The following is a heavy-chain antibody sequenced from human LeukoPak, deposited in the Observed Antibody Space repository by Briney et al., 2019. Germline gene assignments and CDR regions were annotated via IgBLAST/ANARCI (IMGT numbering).Heavy chain of an antibody. CDR2: FDPEDGET. V-gene: IGHV1-24*01. D-gene: IGHD1-26*01. Sequence: ASVKVSCKVSGYTLTELSMHWVRQAPGKGLEWMGGFDPEDGETIYAQKFQGRVTITADESTSTAYMELSSLRSEDTAVYYCASLVGATREKNDYWGQGTLVTVSS. CDR3: ASLVGATREKNDY. J-gene: IGHJ4*02. CDR1: GYTLTELS.